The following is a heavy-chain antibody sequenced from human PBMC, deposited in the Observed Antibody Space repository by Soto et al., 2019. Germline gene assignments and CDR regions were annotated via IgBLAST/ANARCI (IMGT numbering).Heavy chain of an antibody. J-gene: IGHJ4*02. D-gene: IGHD1-26*01. Sequence: PGGSLRLSCAASGFTFSAYWMSWVRQAPGKGLELIGEIKQDGSASSYVDSVKGRFTISRDNAKSSLYLQMNSLRAEDTAVYFCVRGMSTWEFWGQGTLVTVSS. CDR2: IKQDGSAS. CDR1: GFTFSAYW. V-gene: IGHV3-7*04. CDR3: VRGMSTWEF.